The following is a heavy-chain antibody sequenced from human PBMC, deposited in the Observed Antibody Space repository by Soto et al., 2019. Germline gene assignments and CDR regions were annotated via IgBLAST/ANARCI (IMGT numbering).Heavy chain of an antibody. CDR2: IYSSGST. Sequence: SETLSLTCTVSGGSINTFYWSWVRQPAGKGLEWIGRIYSSGSTSYNPSLKSRVTMSVDRSKNQFSLNLSSVTAADTAIYYCARESGGYDSSTRYGLDVWGQGTTVTVSS. D-gene: IGHD6-25*01. CDR3: ARESGGYDSSTRYGLDV. J-gene: IGHJ6*02. V-gene: IGHV4-4*07. CDR1: GGSINTFY.